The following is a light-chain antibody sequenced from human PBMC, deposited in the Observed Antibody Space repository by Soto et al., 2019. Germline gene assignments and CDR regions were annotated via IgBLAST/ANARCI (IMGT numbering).Light chain of an antibody. Sequence: QSVLTQPASVSGSPGQSITISCTGTSGDIGSYNRVSWYQQHPGEAPKLIIYEVTDRPSGVSNRFSGSKSGNTASLTISGLQAEDEAEYDCSSYTNINTRACVFGTGTKVTVL. CDR1: SGDIGSYNR. J-gene: IGLJ1*01. CDR2: EVT. V-gene: IGLV2-14*01. CDR3: SSYTNINTRACV.